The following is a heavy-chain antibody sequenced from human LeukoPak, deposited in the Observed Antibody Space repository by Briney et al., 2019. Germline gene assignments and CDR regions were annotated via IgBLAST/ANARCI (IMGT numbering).Heavy chain of an antibody. D-gene: IGHD5-24*01. CDR1: GFTFSSYG. V-gene: IGHV3-30*03. Sequence: GGTLRLSCAASGFTFSSYGMSWVRQAPGKGLEWVAVISYDGSNKYYADSVKGRFTISRDNSKNTLYLQMNSLRAEDTAVYYCARVGYNLNWFDPWGQGTLVTVSS. CDR2: ISYDGSNK. J-gene: IGHJ5*02. CDR3: ARVGYNLNWFDP.